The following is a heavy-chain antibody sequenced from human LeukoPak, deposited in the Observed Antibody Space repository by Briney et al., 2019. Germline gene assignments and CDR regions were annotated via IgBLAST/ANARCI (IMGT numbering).Heavy chain of an antibody. J-gene: IGHJ5*02. CDR2: IYYSGST. CDR3: ARAVLYNWFDP. D-gene: IGHD2-8*01. V-gene: IGHV4-59*08. CDR1: GGSISSYY. Sequence: SETLSLTCTVSGGSISSYYWSWIRQPPGKGLEWIGYIYYSGSTNYNPSLKSRVTISVDTSKNQFSLKLSSVTAADTAVYYCARAVLYNWFDPWGQGTLVTVSS.